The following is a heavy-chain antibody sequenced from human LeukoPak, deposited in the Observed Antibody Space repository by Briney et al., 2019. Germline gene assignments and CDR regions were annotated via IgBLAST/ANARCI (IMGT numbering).Heavy chain of an antibody. CDR3: ARVKGQLGPHFDY. CDR1: GFTVSSNY. CDR2: IYSGGST. J-gene: IGHJ4*02. V-gene: IGHV3-66*02. Sequence: PGGSLRLSCAASGFTVSSNYMSWVRQAPGKGLEWVSVIYSGGSTYYADSVKRRFTISSDNSKNTLYLQMNSLRAEDTAVYYCARVKGQLGPHFDYWGQGTLVTVSS. D-gene: IGHD6-6*01.